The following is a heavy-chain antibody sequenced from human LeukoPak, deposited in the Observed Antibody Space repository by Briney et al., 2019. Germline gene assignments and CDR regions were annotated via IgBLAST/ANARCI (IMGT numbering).Heavy chain of an antibody. V-gene: IGHV1-18*01. CDR2: ISAYNGNT. Sequence: GASVKVSCKASGYTFTSYGISWVRQAPGQGLEWMGWISAYNGNTNYAQKLQGRVTMTTDTSTSTAYMELRSLRSDDTAVYYCARDRGIAAPGTLGSYYYGMDVWGQGTTVTVSS. D-gene: IGHD6-13*01. J-gene: IGHJ6*02. CDR1: GYTFTSYG. CDR3: ARDRGIAAPGTLGSYYYGMDV.